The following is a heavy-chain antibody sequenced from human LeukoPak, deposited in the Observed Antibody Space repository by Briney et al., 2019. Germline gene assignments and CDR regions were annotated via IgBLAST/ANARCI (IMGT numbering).Heavy chain of an antibody. Sequence: KSSETLSLTCTVSGGSISSYYWSWIRQPPGKGLEWLGYIYYSGSTNYNPSLKSRVTISVDTSKNQFSLKLSSVTAADTAVYYCARASTYYYDSSGYSLWGQGTLVTVSS. CDR2: IYYSGST. CDR1: GGSISSYY. D-gene: IGHD3-22*01. J-gene: IGHJ4*02. CDR3: ARASTYYYDSSGYSL. V-gene: IGHV4-59*01.